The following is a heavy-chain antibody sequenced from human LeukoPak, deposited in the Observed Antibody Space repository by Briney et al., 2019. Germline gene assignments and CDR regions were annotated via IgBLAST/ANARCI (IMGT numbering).Heavy chain of an antibody. CDR2: IKSDVSST. CDR1: GFTFSTDW. J-gene: IGHJ4*02. Sequence: GGSLRLSCAASGFTFSTDWMHWVRQAPGKGLVWVARIKSDVSSTDYAASVKGPFTISREDANNILYLQMNSLRVEDTAVYYCTAIRPDYWGQGTLVTVSS. D-gene: IGHD2-21*02. CDR3: TAIRPDY. V-gene: IGHV3-74*01.